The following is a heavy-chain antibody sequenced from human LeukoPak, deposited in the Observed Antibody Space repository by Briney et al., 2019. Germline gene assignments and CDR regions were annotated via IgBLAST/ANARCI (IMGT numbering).Heavy chain of an antibody. Sequence: PGGSLRLSCAASGFTFSSYGMHWVRQAPGKGLEWVAFIRYDGSNKYYADSVKGRFTISRDNSKNTLYLQMNSLRAEDTAVYYCAKELYDILTLGTFDIWGQGTMVTVSS. CDR3: AKELYDILTLGTFDI. J-gene: IGHJ3*02. D-gene: IGHD3-9*01. CDR1: GFTFSSYG. V-gene: IGHV3-30*02. CDR2: IRYDGSNK.